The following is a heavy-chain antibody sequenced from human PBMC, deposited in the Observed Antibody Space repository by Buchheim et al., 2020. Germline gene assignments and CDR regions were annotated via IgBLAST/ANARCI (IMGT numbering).Heavy chain of an antibody. CDR2: ISGDGTNT. J-gene: IGHJ4*02. V-gene: IGHV3-74*01. CDR3: LRGLGAVAGDLFRL. Sequence: EVQLVESGGGLVQPGGSLRLSCAASGFSFSSYWMHWVRQGPRKGLVWVAHISGDGTNTNYADSVRGRFTISRDNAKNTLYLQMNRLRVDDTAVYYCLRGLGAVAGDLFRLWGQGTL. D-gene: IGHD6-19*01. CDR1: GFSFSSYW.